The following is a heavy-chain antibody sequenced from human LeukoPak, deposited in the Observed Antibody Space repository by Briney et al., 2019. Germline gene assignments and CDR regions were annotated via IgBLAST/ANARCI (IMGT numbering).Heavy chain of an antibody. D-gene: IGHD4-17*01. CDR1: GFTVSSNY. Sequence: GGSLRLSCAASGFTVSSNYMSWVRQAPGKGLEWDSVIYSGGSTYYADSVKGRFTISRDNSKNTLYLQMNSLRAEDTAVYYCARRSDYGDYGYYFDYWGQGTLVTVSS. V-gene: IGHV3-53*01. J-gene: IGHJ4*02. CDR2: IYSGGST. CDR3: ARRSDYGDYGYYFDY.